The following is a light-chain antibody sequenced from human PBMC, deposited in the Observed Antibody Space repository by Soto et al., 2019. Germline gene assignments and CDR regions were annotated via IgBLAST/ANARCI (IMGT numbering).Light chain of an antibody. CDR1: TSDFGNYNL. CDR3: CSYAGNSAFV. J-gene: IGLJ3*02. CDR2: EGS. V-gene: IGLV2-23*03. Sequence: QSALIQPASVSGTPGQSITISCIGTTSDFGNYNLVSWYQHYPGKAPKLIMYEGSRRPSGVSDRFSGSKSGGTASLTISGLQAEDEANYCCCSYAGNSAFVFGGGTKLTVL.